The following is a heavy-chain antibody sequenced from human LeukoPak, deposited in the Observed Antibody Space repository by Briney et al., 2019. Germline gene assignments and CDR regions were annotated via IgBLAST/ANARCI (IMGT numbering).Heavy chain of an antibody. Sequence: ASVKVSCKASGYTFTSFYMQWVRQAPGQGLEWMGIINPSGGSTNYAQKFQGRVSMTRDTSTSTVDMELSSLRSEDTAMYWCARGYYDSSGYDPGLGYWGQGTLVTVSS. D-gene: IGHD3-22*01. CDR2: INPSGGST. CDR3: ARGYYDSSGYDPGLGY. J-gene: IGHJ4*02. CDR1: GYTFTSFY. V-gene: IGHV1-46*01.